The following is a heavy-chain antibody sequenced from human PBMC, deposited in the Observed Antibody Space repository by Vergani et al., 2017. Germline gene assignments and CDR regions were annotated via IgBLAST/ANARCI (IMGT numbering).Heavy chain of an antibody. Sequence: EVQLVESGGGLVQTGRSLRLSCAASGFTFDDYAMHWVRQAPGKGLEWVSGISWNSGSIGYADSVKGRFTISRDNAKNSLYLQMNSLRAEDTALYYCAKSSSLYYYDSSGYYYFQHWGQGTLVTVSS. V-gene: IGHV3-9*01. CDR2: ISWNSGSI. CDR3: AKSSSLYYYDSSGYYYFQH. D-gene: IGHD3-22*01. J-gene: IGHJ1*01. CDR1: GFTFDDYA.